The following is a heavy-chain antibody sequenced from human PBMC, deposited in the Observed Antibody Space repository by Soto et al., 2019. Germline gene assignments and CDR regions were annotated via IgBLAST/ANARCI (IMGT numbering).Heavy chain of an antibody. CDR3: AAALVAVAGHFDY. D-gene: IGHD6-19*01. CDR1: GFTFTSSA. J-gene: IGHJ4*02. V-gene: IGHV1-58*01. Sequence: SVKVSCKASGFTFTSSAVQWVRQARGQRLEWIGWIVVGSGNTNYAQKFQERVTITRDMSASTAYMELSSLRSEDTAVYYCAAALVAVAGHFDYWGQGTLVTVSS. CDR2: IVVGSGNT.